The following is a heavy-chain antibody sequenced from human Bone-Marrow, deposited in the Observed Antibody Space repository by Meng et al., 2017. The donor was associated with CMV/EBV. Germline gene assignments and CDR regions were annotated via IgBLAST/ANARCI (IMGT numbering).Heavy chain of an antibody. J-gene: IGHJ5*02. CDR2: IYSGGST. CDR1: GITVSTNY. D-gene: IGHD6-19*01. CDR3: AREGALAGKGGGCDP. V-gene: IGHV3-53*01. Sequence: GGSLRLSCAASGITVSTNYMSWVRQAPGKGLEWVSVIYSGGSTYYADSVKGRFTISRDNSKNTMYLQMNSLRAEDTALYYCAREGALAGKGGGCDPWGQGTLVTVSS.